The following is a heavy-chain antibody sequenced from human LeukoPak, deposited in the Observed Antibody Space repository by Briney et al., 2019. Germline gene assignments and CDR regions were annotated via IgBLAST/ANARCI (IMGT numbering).Heavy chain of an antibody. CDR2: ISYDGSNK. CDR3: ARVSAAAAGIAVAGTFDY. J-gene: IGHJ4*02. V-gene: IGHV3-30*04. CDR1: GFTFSSYA. Sequence: PGGSLRLSCAASGFTFSSYAMHWARQAPGKGLEWVAVISYDGSNKYYADSVKGRFTISRDNSKNTLYLQMNSLRAEDMAVYYCARVSAAAAGIAVAGTFDYWGQGTLVTVSS. D-gene: IGHD6-19*01.